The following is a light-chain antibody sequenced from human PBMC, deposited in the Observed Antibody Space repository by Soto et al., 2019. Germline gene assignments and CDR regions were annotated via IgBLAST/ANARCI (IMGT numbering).Light chain of an antibody. CDR1: QSGSVNS. CDR3: QQYGGSPFT. V-gene: IGKV3-20*01. CDR2: AAS. Sequence: EIVLTQSPGTLSFSPGERATLSCRASQSGSVNSLEWYQQKGGQAPRLLIYAASTRATGVPDRFSGTGSGTDFALTISRLETDDSAVYYCQQYGGSPFTFGPGTKVDIK. J-gene: IGKJ3*01.